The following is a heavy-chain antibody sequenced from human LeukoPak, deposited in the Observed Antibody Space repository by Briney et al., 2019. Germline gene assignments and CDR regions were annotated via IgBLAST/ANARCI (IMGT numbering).Heavy chain of an antibody. CDR2: INPSGGST. CDR1: GYTFTSYY. D-gene: IGHD3-10*01. J-gene: IGHJ5*02. CDR3: ARDAYGSGSYYNWFDP. Sequence: GASVKVSCKASGYTFTSYYMHWVRQAPGQGLEWMGIINPSGGSTSYAQKFQGRVTMTRDTSTSTVYMELSSLKASDTAMYYCARDAYGSGSYYNWFDPWGQGTLVTVSS. V-gene: IGHV1-46*01.